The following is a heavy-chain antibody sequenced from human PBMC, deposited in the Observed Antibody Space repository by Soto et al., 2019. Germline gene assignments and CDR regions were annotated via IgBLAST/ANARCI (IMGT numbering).Heavy chain of an antibody. CDR3: ARASGSSNGFHP. J-gene: IGHJ5*02. D-gene: IGHD1-26*01. CDR1: GFTFSSYA. V-gene: IGHV3-23*01. Sequence: GGSLRLSCAASGFTFSSYAMSWVRQAPGKGLEWVSAISGSGGSTYYADSVKGRFTISRDNSKNTLYLQMNSLRAEDTAVYYSARASGSSNGFHPWGQGTLVTVSS. CDR2: ISGSGGST.